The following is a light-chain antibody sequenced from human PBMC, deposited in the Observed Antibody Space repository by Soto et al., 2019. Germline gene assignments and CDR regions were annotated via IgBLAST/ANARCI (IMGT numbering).Light chain of an antibody. CDR3: SSRV. V-gene: IGLV2-23*02. Sequence: QSALTQPASVSGSPGLSITISCTGTSSDVGNYNLVSWYQQHPGKAPKLMIYEVSKRPSGVSNRFSGSKSGNTASLTISGLQAEDEADYYCSSRVFGTGTKVTVL. CDR2: EVS. CDR1: SSDVGNYNL. J-gene: IGLJ1*01.